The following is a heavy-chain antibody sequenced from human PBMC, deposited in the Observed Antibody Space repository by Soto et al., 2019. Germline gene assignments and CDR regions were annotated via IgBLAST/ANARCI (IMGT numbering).Heavy chain of an antibody. Sequence: PGGSTGLSSAASGFIIGSHAMNEVRHAPGKGLEWVSAINWIGGSTNYADSMKGRFTISRDNAKNSLYLQISSLRAEDTALYYCARNGGTPALYIDYWGQGTPVTVSS. J-gene: IGHJ4*02. D-gene: IGHD2-2*01. CDR1: GFIIGSHA. CDR3: ARNGGTPALYIDY. CDR2: INWIGGST. V-gene: IGHV3-20*03.